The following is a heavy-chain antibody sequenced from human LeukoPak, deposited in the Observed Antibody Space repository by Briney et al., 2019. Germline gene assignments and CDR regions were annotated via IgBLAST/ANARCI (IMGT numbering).Heavy chain of an antibody. J-gene: IGHJ4*02. Sequence: ASVKVSCKASGGTFSSYAISWVRQAPGQGLEWMGWINTNTGNPTYAQGFTGRFVFSLDTSVSTAYLQISSLKAEDTAVYYCASLVYGSGSYFDYWGQGTLVTVSS. CDR1: GGTFSSYA. CDR2: INTNTGNP. CDR3: ASLVYGSGSYFDY. D-gene: IGHD3-10*01. V-gene: IGHV7-4-1*02.